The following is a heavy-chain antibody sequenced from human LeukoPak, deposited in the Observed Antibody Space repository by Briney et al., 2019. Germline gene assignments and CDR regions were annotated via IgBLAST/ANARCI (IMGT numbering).Heavy chain of an antibody. CDR1: GASISSGAYD. D-gene: IGHD4-17*01. CDR2: IFLGGTT. CDR3: ARGGTISNDWGDYNWVDP. J-gene: IGHJ5*02. V-gene: IGHV4-31*03. Sequence: PSETLSLTCTVSGASISSGAYDWIWIRQCPGKGLEWIGHIFLGGTTFFNPSLKSRLTISAHMSKNQFSLTLTSVTAADTAVYYYARGGTISNDWGDYNWVDPWGQGTLVTVSS.